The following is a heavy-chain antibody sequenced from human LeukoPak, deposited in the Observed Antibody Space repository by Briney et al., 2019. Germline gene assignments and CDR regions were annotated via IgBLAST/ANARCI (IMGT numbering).Heavy chain of an antibody. Sequence: GSLRLSCAASGFTFSSYDMTWVRQAPGRGLEWVSSIRPSGDNTYYGDSVKGRFTISRDNAENSLYLQMNSLRAEDTAVYYCARAGNYYGRHTNWFDPWGQGTLVTVSS. V-gene: IGHV3-21*01. CDR1: GFTFSSYD. D-gene: IGHD3-10*01. J-gene: IGHJ5*02. CDR2: IRPSGDNT. CDR3: ARAGNYYGRHTNWFDP.